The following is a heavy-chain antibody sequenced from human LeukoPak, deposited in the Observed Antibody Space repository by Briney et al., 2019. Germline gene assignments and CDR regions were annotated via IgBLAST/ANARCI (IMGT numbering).Heavy chain of an antibody. D-gene: IGHD2-2*01. CDR3: AREEARIVVVPAACDGMDV. CDR2: ISAYNGNT. V-gene: IGHV1-18*01. Sequence: ASVKVSCKASGYTFTSYGISWVRQAPGQGLEWMGWISAYNGNTNYAQKLQGRVIMTTDTSTSTAYMELRSLRSDDTAVYYCAREEARIVVVPAACDGMDVWGQGTTVTVSS. J-gene: IGHJ6*02. CDR1: GYTFTSYG.